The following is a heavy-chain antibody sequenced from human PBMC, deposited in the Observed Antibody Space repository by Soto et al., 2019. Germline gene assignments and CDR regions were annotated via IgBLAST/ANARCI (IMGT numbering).Heavy chain of an antibody. J-gene: IGHJ6*03. CDR3: ARFCKDYDILTGYSVAYMDV. CDR1: GGSISSYY. D-gene: IGHD3-9*01. Sequence: SETLSLTCTVSGGSISSYYWGWIRQPPGKGLEWIGYIYYSGSTNYNPSLKSRVTISVDTSKNQFSLKLSSVTAADTAVYYCARFCKDYDILTGYSVAYMDVWGKGTTVTVSS. CDR2: IYYSGST. V-gene: IGHV4-59*08.